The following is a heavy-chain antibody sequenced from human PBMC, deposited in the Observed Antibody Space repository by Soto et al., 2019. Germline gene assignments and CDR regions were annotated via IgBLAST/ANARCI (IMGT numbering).Heavy chain of an antibody. CDR2: IYYSGST. V-gene: IGHV4-59*01. CDR3: ARVWKDYYYYGMDV. D-gene: IGHD1-1*01. CDR1: GGSISSYD. Sequence: PSETLSLTCPVSGGSISSYDWSWIRQPPGKGLEWIGYIYYSGSTNYNPSLKSRVTISVDTSKNQFSLKLSSVTAADTAVYYCARVWKDYYYYGMDVWGQGTTVTVSS. J-gene: IGHJ6*02.